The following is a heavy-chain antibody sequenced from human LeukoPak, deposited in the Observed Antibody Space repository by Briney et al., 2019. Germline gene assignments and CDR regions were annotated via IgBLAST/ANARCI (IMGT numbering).Heavy chain of an antibody. CDR2: IKQDGSEK. CDR3: GTEGNWNWDYFDY. D-gene: IGHD1-7*01. Sequence: GGSLRLSCAASGFTFSSYWMSWVRQAPGKGLEWVANIKQDGSEKYYVDSVKGRFTISRDNAKNSLYLQMNSLRAEDTAVYYCGTEGNWNWDYFDYWGQGTLVTVSS. CDR1: GFTFSSYW. J-gene: IGHJ4*02. V-gene: IGHV3-7*01.